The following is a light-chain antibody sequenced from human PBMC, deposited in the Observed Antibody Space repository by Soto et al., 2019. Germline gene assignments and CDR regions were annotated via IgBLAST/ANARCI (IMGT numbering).Light chain of an antibody. CDR1: QPISSW. V-gene: IGKV1-5*03. CDR3: QQYNSYSGT. Sequence: DIQVTQSAGTLSASLGYRFTFTYRASQPISSWLAWYHQKPGKAPKLLIYKASSLESGVPSRFSGSGSGTEFTLTMSSLHPHDFATYYCQQYNSYSGTFGQGTKVDIK. CDR2: KAS. J-gene: IGKJ1*01.